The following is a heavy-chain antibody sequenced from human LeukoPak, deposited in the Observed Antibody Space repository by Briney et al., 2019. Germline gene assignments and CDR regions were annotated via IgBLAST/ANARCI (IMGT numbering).Heavy chain of an antibody. CDR2: ISSSSSYI. Sequence: GGSLRLSCAASGFTFSSYNMNWVRQAPGKGLEWASSISSSSSYIYYADSVKGRFTISRDNAKNSLYLQMNSLRAEDTAVYYCARGAKYYYYMDVWGKGTTVTVSS. CDR3: ARGAKYYYYMDV. V-gene: IGHV3-21*04. CDR1: GFTFSSYN. J-gene: IGHJ6*03.